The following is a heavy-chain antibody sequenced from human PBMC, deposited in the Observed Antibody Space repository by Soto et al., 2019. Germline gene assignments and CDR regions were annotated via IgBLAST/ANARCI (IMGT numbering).Heavy chain of an antibody. J-gene: IGHJ5*02. CDR2: IYYSGST. V-gene: IGHV4-39*01. Sequence: PSETLSLTCTVSGGSISSSSYYWGWIRQPPGKGLEWIGNIYYSGSTYYNPSLKSRVTISVDTSKNQFSLKLSSVTAADTAVYYCARQITIFGVVIIRYWFDPWGQGTLVTVS. CDR3: ARQITIFGVVIIRYWFDP. CDR1: GGSISSSSYY. D-gene: IGHD3-3*01.